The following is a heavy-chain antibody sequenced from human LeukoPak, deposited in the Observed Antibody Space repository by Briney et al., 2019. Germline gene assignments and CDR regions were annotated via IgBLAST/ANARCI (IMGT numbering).Heavy chain of an antibody. CDR1: GGTFSSYA. Sequence: ASVKVSCKASGGTFSSYAISWVRQAPGQGLEWMGRINPNSGGTNYAQKFQGRVTMTRDTSISTAYMELSRLRSDDTAVYYCARGIMITFGGVIDPDYWGQGTLVTVSS. J-gene: IGHJ4*02. CDR2: INPNSGGT. CDR3: ARGIMITFGGVIDPDY. V-gene: IGHV1-2*06. D-gene: IGHD3-16*02.